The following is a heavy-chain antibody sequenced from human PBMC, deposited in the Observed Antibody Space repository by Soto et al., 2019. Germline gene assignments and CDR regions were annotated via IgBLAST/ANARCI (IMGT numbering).Heavy chain of an antibody. Sequence: EVQLLESGGGLVQPGGSLRLSCAASGFTVSSYAMSWVRQAPGKGLEWVSAISGSGGSTYYADSVKGRFTMSRDNSKITLYLHMNNLRADDTAVYYCAKDLFHYDCIRWSPGDFDYWGQGTLVTVSS. CDR1: GFTVSSYA. D-gene: IGHD3-16*01. CDR2: ISGSGGST. J-gene: IGHJ4*02. V-gene: IGHV3-23*01. CDR3: AKDLFHYDCIRWSPGDFDY.